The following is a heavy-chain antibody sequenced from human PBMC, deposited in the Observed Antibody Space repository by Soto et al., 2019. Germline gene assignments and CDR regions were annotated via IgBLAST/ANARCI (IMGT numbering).Heavy chain of an antibody. CDR2: IYHSGST. Sequence: SETLSLTCDVSGGSIISGGYSRRWIRQPPGKGQERMGYIYHSGSTYYNISLKNRVTISVDRSKNQFSLKLSSVTAADTAVYYCARVPDRWGQGTLVT. CDR1: GGSIISGGYS. J-gene: IGHJ5*02. D-gene: IGHD2-2*01. CDR3: ARVPDR. V-gene: IGHV4-30-2*01.